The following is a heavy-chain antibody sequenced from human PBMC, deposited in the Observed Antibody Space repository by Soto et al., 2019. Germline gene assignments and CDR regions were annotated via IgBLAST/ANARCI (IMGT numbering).Heavy chain of an antibody. Sequence: GGSLRLSCAASGFTFSSYAMHWVRQAPGKGLEWVAVISYDGSNKYYADSVKGRFTISRDNSKNTLYLQMNSLGAEDTAVYYCARDGYYDILTGYPLSDDAFDVWGQGTMVTVSS. CDR2: ISYDGSNK. V-gene: IGHV3-30-3*01. J-gene: IGHJ3*01. CDR3: ARDGYYDILTGYPLSDDAFDV. D-gene: IGHD3-9*01. CDR1: GFTFSSYA.